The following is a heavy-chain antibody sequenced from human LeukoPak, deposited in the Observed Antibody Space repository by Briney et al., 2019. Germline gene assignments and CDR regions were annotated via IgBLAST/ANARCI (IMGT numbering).Heavy chain of an antibody. D-gene: IGHD5-18*01. V-gene: IGHV3-11*05. CDR3: ARDRGYSSFDY. Sequence: GGSLRLSCAASGFSFSDYYMSWIRQPPGKGLEWISYISSSSSYTNYADSVKGRFTISKDNAKNSLYLQMNSLRPEDTAVYYCARDRGYSSFDYWGQGTLVTVPS. CDR1: GFSFSDYY. J-gene: IGHJ4*02. CDR2: ISSSSSYT.